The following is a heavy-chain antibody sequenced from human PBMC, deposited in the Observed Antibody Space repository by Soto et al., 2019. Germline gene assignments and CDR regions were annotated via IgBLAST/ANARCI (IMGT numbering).Heavy chain of an antibody. J-gene: IGHJ5*02. CDR3: ARDSIVGATNWFDP. CDR1: GGSISSYY. D-gene: IGHD1-26*01. V-gene: IGHV4-59*01. CDR2: IYYSGST. Sequence: SETLSLTCIVSGGSISSYYWSWIRQPPGKGLEWIGYIYYSGSTNYNPSLKSRVTISVDTSKNQFSLKLSSVTAADTAVYYCARDSIVGATNWFDPWGQGTLVAVSS.